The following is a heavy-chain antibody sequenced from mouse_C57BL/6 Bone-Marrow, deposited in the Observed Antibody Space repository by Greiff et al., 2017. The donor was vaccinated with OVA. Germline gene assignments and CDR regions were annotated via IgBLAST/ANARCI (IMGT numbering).Heavy chain of an antibody. CDR3: ARGRRYYYGNEAWFAY. J-gene: IGHJ3*01. Sequence: EVKLQESGPGLVKPSQSLSLTCSVTGYSITSGYYWYWIRQFPGNNLEWMGYISYDGSTNYNPSLKNRISLTPDTSKNPFFLQLHSVTTEYKATYYCARGRRYYYGNEAWFAYWGQGTLVTVSA. D-gene: IGHD1-1*01. CDR1: GYSITSGYY. V-gene: IGHV3-6*01. CDR2: ISYDGST.